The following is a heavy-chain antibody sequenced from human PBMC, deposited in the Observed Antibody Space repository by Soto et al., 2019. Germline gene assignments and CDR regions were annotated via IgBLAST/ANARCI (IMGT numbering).Heavy chain of an antibody. CDR1: GFTFISYA. Sequence: WGSLRLSCAASGFTFISYAIICFRHSPFKWLEWVSAISGSGGSTYYADSVKDRFTISRDNSKNTLYLQMNSLRAEDTAVYYCAAANYYDSSGYYRGFDYWGQGTLVTVSS. V-gene: IGHV3-23*01. CDR2: ISGSGGST. CDR3: AAANYYDSSGYYRGFDY. J-gene: IGHJ4*02. D-gene: IGHD3-22*01.